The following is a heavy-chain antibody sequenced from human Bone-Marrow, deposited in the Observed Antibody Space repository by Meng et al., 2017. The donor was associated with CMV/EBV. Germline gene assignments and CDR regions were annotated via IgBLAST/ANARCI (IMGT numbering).Heavy chain of an antibody. V-gene: IGHV1-2*02. CDR2: INPNSGGT. D-gene: IGHD1-26*01. J-gene: IGHJ6*02. Sequence: SVYVSCKASGYTFTGYYMHWVRQAPGQGLEWMGWINPNSGGTNYEQKFQGRVTMTRDTSISTAYMVLSRLRSDDTAVYYCARRLRLDLGDYYYYGMDVWGQGTTVPVSS. CDR3: ARRLRLDLGDYYYYGMDV. CDR1: GYTFTGYY.